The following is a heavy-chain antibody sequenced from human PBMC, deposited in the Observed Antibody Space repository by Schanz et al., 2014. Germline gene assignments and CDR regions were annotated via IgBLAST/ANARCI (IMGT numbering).Heavy chain of an antibody. D-gene: IGHD4-17*01. J-gene: IGHJ4*02. CDR3: VRDTDYHFDY. Sequence: EVQLVESGGGLVQPGGSLRLSCAASGFTFNDYWMHWVRQAPGKGLVWVSRINSDGRSTNYADSVKGRFSISRDNARNTLHLQMNSLRAEDTAVYYCVRDTDYHFDYWGQGTLVTVSS. CDR1: GFTFNDYW. CDR2: INSDGRST. V-gene: IGHV3-74*01.